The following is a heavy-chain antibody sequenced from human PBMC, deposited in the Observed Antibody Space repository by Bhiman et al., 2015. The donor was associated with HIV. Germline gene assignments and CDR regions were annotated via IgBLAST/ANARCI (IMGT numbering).Heavy chain of an antibody. D-gene: IGHD1-26*01. CDR1: GFTFSSYG. CDR2: IWFDGSNK. CDR3: AKEGGWEAFDI. Sequence: QVQLVESGGGVVQPGRSLRLSCAASGFTFSSYGMHWVRQAPGKGLEWVAVIWFDGSNKYYADSVKGRFTISRDNSKNTLYLQMNSLRAEDTAVYYCAKEGGWEAFDIWGQGTMVTVSS. V-gene: IGHV3-33*06. J-gene: IGHJ3*02.